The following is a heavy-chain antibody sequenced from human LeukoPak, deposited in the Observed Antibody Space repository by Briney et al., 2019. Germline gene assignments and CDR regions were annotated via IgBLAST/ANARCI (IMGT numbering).Heavy chain of an antibody. CDR1: GFSFSVYE. J-gene: IGHJ4*02. CDR3: TTQTVASNFDY. Sequence: PGGSLRLSCAASGFSFSVYEIHWVRQAPGKGLEWISDISSSGTTTYYADSVKGRFTISRDNAKNSLYLQMNSLRAEDTAVYYCTTQTVASNFDYWGQGTLVTVSS. D-gene: IGHD6-19*01. CDR2: ISSSGTTT. V-gene: IGHV3-48*03.